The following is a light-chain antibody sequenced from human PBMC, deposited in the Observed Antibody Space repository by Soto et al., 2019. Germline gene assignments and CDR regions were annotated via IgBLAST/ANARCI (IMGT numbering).Light chain of an antibody. Sequence: QSVLTQPPSVSGAPGQRVTISCTGSSSNIGAGYDVHWYQQLPGTAPKLLIYVNINRPSGVPDRFSGSKSGTSASLAITRLQAEDEADYYCQSYDSSLSVVFGGGTKLTVL. CDR2: VNI. CDR1: SSNIGAGYD. CDR3: QSYDSSLSVV. V-gene: IGLV1-40*01. J-gene: IGLJ2*01.